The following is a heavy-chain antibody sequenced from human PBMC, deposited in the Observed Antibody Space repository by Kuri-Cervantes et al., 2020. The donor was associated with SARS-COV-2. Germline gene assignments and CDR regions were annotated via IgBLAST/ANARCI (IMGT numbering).Heavy chain of an antibody. J-gene: IGHJ4*02. CDR3: ARIQATTVIADY. CDR1: GFSLNTSGMC. Sequence: SGPTLVKPTQTLTLTCTFSGFSLNTSGMCVSWIRQPPGKALEWLARIDWDDDKYYKTSLNTRLSISKGTSKDQVVLTMTNMDPVDTATYYCARIQATTVIADYWGQGTLVTVSS. CDR2: IDWDDDK. V-gene: IGHV2-70*11. D-gene: IGHD4-11*01.